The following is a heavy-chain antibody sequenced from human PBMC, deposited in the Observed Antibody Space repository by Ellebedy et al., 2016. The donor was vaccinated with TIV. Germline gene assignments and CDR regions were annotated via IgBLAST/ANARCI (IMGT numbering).Heavy chain of an antibody. V-gene: IGHV4-39*01. Sequence: MPSETLSLTCTVSGGSISSPSYYRGWIRQPPGKGLEWIGSIYYSGSTYYYPSLKSRVTMSIDTSKNQFSLKLSSVTAADTAVYYCAQHNPVERGAIDSWGQGTLVTVSS. D-gene: IGHD1-1*01. CDR3: AQHNPVERGAIDS. CDR2: IYYSGST. J-gene: IGHJ4*02. CDR1: GGSISSPSYY.